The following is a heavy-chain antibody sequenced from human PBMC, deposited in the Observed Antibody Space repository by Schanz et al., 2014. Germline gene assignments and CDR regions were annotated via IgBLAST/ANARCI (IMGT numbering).Heavy chain of an antibody. V-gene: IGHV4-4*07. Sequence: QVQLQESGPALVKPSETLSLTCTVSGGSISSEYWSWIRQPAGKGLEWIGRIYNSGKTNYNPSLEGGVSMSVDTPKKQLSLKLRSVSAADTAVYYCARAAVSTLFGIALPSDYGYYGMDVWGQGTTVTVAS. CDR3: ARAAVSTLFGIALPSDYGYYGMDV. CDR2: IYNSGKT. J-gene: IGHJ6*02. CDR1: GGSISSEY. D-gene: IGHD3-10*01.